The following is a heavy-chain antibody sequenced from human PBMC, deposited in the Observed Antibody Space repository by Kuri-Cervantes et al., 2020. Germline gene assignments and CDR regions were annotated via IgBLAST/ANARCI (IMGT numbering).Heavy chain of an antibody. Sequence: GESLKISCAASGFTFSDYYMSWIRQAPGKGLEWVSYISSSGSTIYYADSVKGRFTISRDNSKNTLYLQMNSLRAEDTAVYYCARNMAGRGGWNGCFQHWGQGTLVTVSS. CDR2: ISSSGSTI. CDR1: GFTFSDYY. CDR3: ARNMAGRGGWNGCFQH. J-gene: IGHJ1*01. V-gene: IGHV3-11*04. D-gene: IGHD6-19*01.